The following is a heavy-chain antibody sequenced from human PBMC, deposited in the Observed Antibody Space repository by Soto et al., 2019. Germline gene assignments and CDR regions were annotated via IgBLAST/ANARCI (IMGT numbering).Heavy chain of an antibody. CDR2: IYYSGST. CDR3: ARMLAYCGGDCYSGVDY. J-gene: IGHJ4*02. D-gene: IGHD2-21*02. CDR1: GGSISSGDYY. Sequence: QVQLQESGPGLVKPSQTLSLTCTVSGGSISSGDYYWSWIRQPPGKGLEWIGYIYYSGSTYYNPSLKSRVTISVDTYKNQFSLKLSSVTAADTAVYYCARMLAYCGGDCYSGVDYWGQGTLVTVSS. V-gene: IGHV4-30-4*01.